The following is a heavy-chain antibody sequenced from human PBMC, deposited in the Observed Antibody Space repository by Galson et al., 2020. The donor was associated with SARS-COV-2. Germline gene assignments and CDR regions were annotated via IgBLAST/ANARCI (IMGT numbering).Heavy chain of an antibody. CDR2: IYPGDSDT. CDR1: GYTFSTFW. D-gene: IGHD2-2*01. Sequence: GESLKISCKVSGYTFSTFWIAWVRQMPGKGLEWMGIIYPGDSDTRYSPSFQGQVTISADKSLSTAYLQWSSLKASDTAMYYCARVQYQLVSPYYSDYWCQGTLVTVSS. J-gene: IGHJ4*02. CDR3: ARVQYQLVSPYYSDY. V-gene: IGHV5-51*01.